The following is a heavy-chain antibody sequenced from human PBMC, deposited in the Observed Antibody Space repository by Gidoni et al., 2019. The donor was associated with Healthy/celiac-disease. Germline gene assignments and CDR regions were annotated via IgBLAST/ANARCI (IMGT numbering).Heavy chain of an antibody. J-gene: IGHJ6*02. D-gene: IGHD6-13*01. V-gene: IGHV1-8*03. CDR1: GYTFTSYD. CDR3: AREGSSWYYYYYGMDV. CDR2: MNPNSSNT. Sequence: QVQLVQSGAEVKKPGASVKVSCQASGYTFTSYDINWVRQATGQGRAWMGWMNPNSSNTGYAQKFQRRVTITRNTSISTAYLELSSLRSEDTAVYYSAREGSSWYYYYYGMDVWGQGTTVTVSS.